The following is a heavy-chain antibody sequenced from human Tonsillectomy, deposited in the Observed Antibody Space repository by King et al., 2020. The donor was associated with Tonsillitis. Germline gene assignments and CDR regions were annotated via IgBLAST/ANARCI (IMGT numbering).Heavy chain of an antibody. D-gene: IGHD2-15*01. CDR3: AIGGEHCSGGSCSAEYYFDY. CDR1: RYTFTSSW. Sequence: QLVQSGAEVKKPGESLKISCKGSRYTFTSSWIGWVHQMPGKGLELMGIIYPDDSDTRFSPSFQGQVTISADKSIRTVYLQWSSLKASDTAVYYCAIGGEHCSGGSCSAEYYFDYWGQGTLVTVSS. J-gene: IGHJ4*02. V-gene: IGHV5-51*03. CDR2: IYPDDSDT.